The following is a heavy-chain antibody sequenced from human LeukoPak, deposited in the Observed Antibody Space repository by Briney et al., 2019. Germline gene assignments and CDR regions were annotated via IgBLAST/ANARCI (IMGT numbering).Heavy chain of an antibody. Sequence: PSVTLSLTCTVSGGYISTYYWNWIRQPPGKGLEWIGNIYYSGSTNYNPSLKSRVTISVDTSKNQFSLKLSSVTAADTAVYYCARGVVVGYKYYFDYWGQGTLVTASS. D-gene: IGHD2-15*01. CDR3: ARGVVVGYKYYFDY. CDR1: GGYISTYY. J-gene: IGHJ4*02. V-gene: IGHV4-59*01. CDR2: IYYSGST.